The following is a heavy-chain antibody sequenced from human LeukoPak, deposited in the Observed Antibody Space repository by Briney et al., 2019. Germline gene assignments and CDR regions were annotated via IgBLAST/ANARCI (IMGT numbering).Heavy chain of an antibody. V-gene: IGHV3-23*01. CDR1: GFTFSSYA. J-gene: IGHJ4*02. Sequence: PGGSLRLSCAASGFTFSSYAMSWVRQAPGKGLEWVSAISGSGGSTYYADSVKGRFTISRDNSKNTLYLQMNSLRAEDTAVYYCAKDLGRGYHRSGLDYWGQGPLVTVSS. CDR3: AKDLGRGYHRSGLDY. CDR2: ISGSGGST. D-gene: IGHD3-10*01.